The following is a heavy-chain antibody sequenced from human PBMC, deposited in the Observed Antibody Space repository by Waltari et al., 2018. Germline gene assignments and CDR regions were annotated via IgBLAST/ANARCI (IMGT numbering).Heavy chain of an antibody. V-gene: IGHV3-7*03. CDR3: ARDGRWELQKGADY. CDR2: IKQDGSEK. Sequence: EVQLVESGGGLVQPGASMRLSSAASESTLSSVWLIWINQAPGKGLEWLANIKQDGSEKYYVDSVKGRFTISRDNAKNSLYLQMNSLRAEDTAVYYCARDGRWELQKGADYWGQGTLVTVSS. CDR1: ESTLSSVW. J-gene: IGHJ4*02. D-gene: IGHD1-26*01.